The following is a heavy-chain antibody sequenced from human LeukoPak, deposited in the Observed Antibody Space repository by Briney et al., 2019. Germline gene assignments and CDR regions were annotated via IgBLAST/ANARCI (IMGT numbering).Heavy chain of an antibody. Sequence: GGSLRLSCVAYGFTFRNYYMHWVRQVPGKGLVWVSRISGDGSSIFYADSVKGRFTISRDNAKNSLYVQMNSLRADDSAVYYCARSSNGVYIQWGQGTLVTVSS. CDR2: ISGDGSSI. CDR3: ARSSNGVYIQ. J-gene: IGHJ4*02. CDR1: GFTFRNYY. D-gene: IGHD2-8*01. V-gene: IGHV3-74*01.